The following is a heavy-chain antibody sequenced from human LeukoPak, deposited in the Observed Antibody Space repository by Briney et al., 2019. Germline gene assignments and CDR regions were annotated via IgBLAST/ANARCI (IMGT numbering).Heavy chain of an antibody. CDR1: GGSISSGGYY. D-gene: IGHD3-10*01. Sequence: SETLSLTCTVSGGSISSGGYYWSWIRQHPGKGLEWIGYIYYSGSTYYNPSLKSRVTISVDTSKNQFSLKLSSVTAADTAVYYCARDQRRGHYGSGSYGLAWFDPWGQGTLVTVSS. CDR2: IYYSGST. CDR3: ARDQRRGHYGSGSYGLAWFDP. J-gene: IGHJ5*02. V-gene: IGHV4-31*03.